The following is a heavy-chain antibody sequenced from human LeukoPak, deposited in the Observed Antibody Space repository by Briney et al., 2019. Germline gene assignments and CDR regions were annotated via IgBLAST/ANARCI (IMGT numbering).Heavy chain of an antibody. D-gene: IGHD6-19*01. V-gene: IGHV1-18*01. Sequence: ASVKVSCKASGYTFTSYGISWVRQAPGQGLEWMGWISAYNGNTNYAQKPQGRVTMTTDTSTSTAYMELRSLRSDDTAVYYCARDTPNSSGWPHYYYYGMDVWGQGTTVTVSS. CDR1: GYTFTSYG. CDR2: ISAYNGNT. J-gene: IGHJ6*02. CDR3: ARDTPNSSGWPHYYYYGMDV.